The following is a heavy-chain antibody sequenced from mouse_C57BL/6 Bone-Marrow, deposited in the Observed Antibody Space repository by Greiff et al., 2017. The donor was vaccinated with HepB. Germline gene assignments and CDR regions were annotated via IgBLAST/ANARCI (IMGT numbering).Heavy chain of an antibody. CDR1: GFSLTSYG. D-gene: IGHD2-1*01. Sequence: VQLVESGPGLVAPSQSLSITCTVSGFSLTSYGVDWVRQSPGKGLEWLGVIWGVGSTNYNSALKSRLSISKDNSKSQVFLKMNSLQTDDTAMYYCASSSYYGNSWLAYWGQGTLVTVSA. CDR2: IWGVGST. CDR3: ASSSYYGNSWLAY. J-gene: IGHJ3*01. V-gene: IGHV2-6*01.